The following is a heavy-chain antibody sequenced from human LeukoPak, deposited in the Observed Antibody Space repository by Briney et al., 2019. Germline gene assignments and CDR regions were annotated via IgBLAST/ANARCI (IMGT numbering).Heavy chain of an antibody. Sequence: EASVTVSCKAYGYTFSSYGSSWVRQAPGQGLEWMGWISAYNGNTNYAQMVQGRVTMTTDTSTSTAYMEVRSLRSDDTAMYYCARDVGDIVTIPAAISVPWGQGTLVTVSS. D-gene: IGHD2-2*01. V-gene: IGHV1-18*01. CDR3: ARDVGDIVTIPAAISVP. CDR2: ISAYNGNT. J-gene: IGHJ5*02. CDR1: GYTFSSYG.